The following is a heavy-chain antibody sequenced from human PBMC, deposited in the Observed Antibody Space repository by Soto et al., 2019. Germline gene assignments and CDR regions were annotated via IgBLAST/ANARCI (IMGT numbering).Heavy chain of an antibody. CDR1: GYTFTSYA. D-gene: IGHD2-21*02. J-gene: IGHJ3*02. Sequence: SXXVSCKASGYTFTSYAITWVRQAPGQGPEWMGWNSPYNGXTGSAHKLQGRITLTTDTTTTTPDMELRSLRSDDTAIYYCARIDSAVVTEAVFPSIWGQGTMVNVSS. CDR3: ARIDSAVVTEAVFPSI. CDR2: NSPYNGXT. V-gene: IGHV1-18*01.